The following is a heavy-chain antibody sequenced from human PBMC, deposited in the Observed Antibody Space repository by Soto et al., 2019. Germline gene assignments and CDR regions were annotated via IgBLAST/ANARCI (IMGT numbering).Heavy chain of an antibody. J-gene: IGHJ6*02. V-gene: IGHV4-4*07. Sequence: PXETLSLTCTVAGASISSYYWSWIRQPAGKGLEWIGRFYSSGSTNYNPSLNSRVTMSVDTSQNQLSLKLSSVTAADTAVYYCARNANGMDVWGQGTTVTVSS. CDR3: ARNANGMDV. CDR2: FYSSGST. CDR1: GASISSYY.